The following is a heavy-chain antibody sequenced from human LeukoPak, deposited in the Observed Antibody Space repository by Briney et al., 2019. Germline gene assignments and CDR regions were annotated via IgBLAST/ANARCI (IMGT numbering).Heavy chain of an antibody. J-gene: IGHJ4*02. CDR3: AILSPFSGSYQKGDY. Sequence: QSGGSLRLSCAASGFTFSSYAMHWVRQAPGKGLEWVSAISGSGGSTYYADSVKGRFTISRDNSKNTLYLQMNSLRAEDTAVYYCAILSPFSGSYQKGDYWGQGTLVTVSS. CDR2: ISGSGGST. CDR1: GFTFSSYA. V-gene: IGHV3-23*01. D-gene: IGHD3-10*01.